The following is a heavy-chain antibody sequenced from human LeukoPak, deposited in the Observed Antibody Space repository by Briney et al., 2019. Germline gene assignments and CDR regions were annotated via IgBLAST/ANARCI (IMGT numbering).Heavy chain of an antibody. V-gene: IGHV3-48*01. CDR3: ARDYTYAFDI. CDR2: IGISSGNT. CDR1: GFRFSDYS. J-gene: IGHJ4*02. Sequence: GGSLRLFCAASGFRFSDYSMNWVRQAPGKGLEWISYIGISSGNTNYADSVKGRFTISGDKAKNSLYLQMNSLRVEDTAVYYCARDYTYAFDIWGQGTLVTVSS.